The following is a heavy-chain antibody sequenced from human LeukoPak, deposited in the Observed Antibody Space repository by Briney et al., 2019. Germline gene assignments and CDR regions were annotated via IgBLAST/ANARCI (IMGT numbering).Heavy chain of an antibody. CDR3: ARSYYYDSSDWFDP. V-gene: IGHV5-51*01. D-gene: IGHD3-22*01. CDR1: GYTFTSYG. Sequence: KVSCKASGYTFTSYGISWVRQMPGKGLEWMGIIYPGDSDTRYSPSFQGQVTISADKSISTAYLQWSSLKASDTAMYYCARSYYYDSSDWFDPWGQGTLVTVSS. J-gene: IGHJ5*02. CDR2: IYPGDSDT.